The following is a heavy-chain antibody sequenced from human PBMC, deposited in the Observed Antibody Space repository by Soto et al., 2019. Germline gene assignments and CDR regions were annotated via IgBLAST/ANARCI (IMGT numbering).Heavy chain of an antibody. CDR3: ARDVSTSWYRYDYHGMDV. CDR1: GFTFRTYW. D-gene: IGHD6-13*01. Sequence: EVQLVESGGGLVQPGGSLRLSCGASGFTFRTYWLSWVRQVPGKGLEWVANINQDGSEKNYVDSVKGRFTISRDTAKNSLYLQMSSLRAEDTDLYYCARDVSTSWYRYDYHGMDVWGQGTTVTVYS. CDR2: INQDGSEK. J-gene: IGHJ6*02. V-gene: IGHV3-7*05.